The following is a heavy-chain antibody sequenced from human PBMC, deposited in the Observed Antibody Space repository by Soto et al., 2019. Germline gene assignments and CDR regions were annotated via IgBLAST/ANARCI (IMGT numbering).Heavy chain of an antibody. CDR2: IYYSGST. D-gene: IGHD6-13*01. Sequence: PSETLSLTCTVSGGSISSGGYYWSWIRQHPGKGLEWIGYIYYSGSTYYNPSLKSRVTISVDTSKNQFSLKLSSVTAADTAVYYRARVARGIAAAAPNWFDPWGQGTLVTVSS. V-gene: IGHV4-31*03. CDR1: GGSISSGGYY. J-gene: IGHJ5*02. CDR3: ARVARGIAAAAPNWFDP.